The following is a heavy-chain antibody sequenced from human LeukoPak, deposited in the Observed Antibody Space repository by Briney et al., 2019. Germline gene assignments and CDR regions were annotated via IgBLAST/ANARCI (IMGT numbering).Heavy chain of an antibody. CDR1: GGSISSYY. D-gene: IGHD6-19*01. Sequence: SETLSLTCTVSGGSISSYYWSWIRQPPGKGLEWIGYIYYSGSTNYNPSLKSRVTISVDTSKNQFSLKLSSVTAADTAVYYCARGGRQWLLGFDPWGQGTLVTVSS. V-gene: IGHV4-59*01. CDR3: ARGGRQWLLGFDP. J-gene: IGHJ5*02. CDR2: IYYSGST.